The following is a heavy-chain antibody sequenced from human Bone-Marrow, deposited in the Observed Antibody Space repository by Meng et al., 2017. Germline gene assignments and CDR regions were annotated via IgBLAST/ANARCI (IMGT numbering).Heavy chain of an antibody. CDR2: IHGADVDT. Sequence: ASVKVSCKASGYTFTNFAIHWVRQAPGQRPEWMGWIHGADVDTKYSQSFQGRVTITMDTSASTGYMELSSLTSKDTAIYYCARGSRGGNFDPWGQGTLVTVSS. CDR1: GYTFTNFA. J-gene: IGHJ5*02. D-gene: IGHD3-16*01. V-gene: IGHV1-3*01. CDR3: ARGSRGGNFDP.